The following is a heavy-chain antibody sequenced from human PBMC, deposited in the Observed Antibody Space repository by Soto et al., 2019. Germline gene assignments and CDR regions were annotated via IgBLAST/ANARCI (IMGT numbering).Heavy chain of an antibody. CDR1: GFTFSSYG. V-gene: IGHV3-30*18. D-gene: IGHD3-22*01. J-gene: IGHJ6*02. Sequence: GGSLRLSCAASGFTFSSYGMHWVRQAPGKGLEWVAVISYDGSNKYYADSVKGRFTISRDNSKNTLYLQMNSLRAEDTAVYYFANPRHLTPYYYDSSGIREPVNVGLYGMDVWGQGTTVTVSS. CDR3: ANPRHLTPYYYDSSGIREPVNVGLYGMDV. CDR2: ISYDGSNK.